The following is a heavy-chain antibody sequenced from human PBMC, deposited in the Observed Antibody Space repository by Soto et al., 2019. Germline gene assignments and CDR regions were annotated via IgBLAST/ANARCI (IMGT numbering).Heavy chain of an antibody. CDR2: MNQDGSEK. CDR3: ASQRVSYAMDG. J-gene: IGHJ6*02. Sequence: EVQLVESGGGLVQPGGSLRLSCTVSGFTFGDYWMTWVRQAPGKGLEWVANMNQDGSEKYYVDSVQGRFAISRDNAKNSLYLQMHSLSAEDTAVYYGASQRVSYAMDGWGQGTTVTVSS. CDR1: GFTFGDYW. D-gene: IGHD1-1*01. V-gene: IGHV3-7*05.